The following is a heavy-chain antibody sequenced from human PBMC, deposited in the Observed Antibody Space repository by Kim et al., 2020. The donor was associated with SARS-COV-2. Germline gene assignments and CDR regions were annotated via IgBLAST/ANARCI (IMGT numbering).Heavy chain of an antibody. D-gene: IGHD5-12*01. J-gene: IGHJ4*02. CDR3: ARVKDGYPFDY. CDR2: ISSSSSYT. V-gene: IGHV3-11*05. CDR1: GFTFSDYY. Sequence: GGSLRLSCAASGFTFSDYYMSWIRQAPGKGLEWVSYISSSSSYTNYADSVKGRFTISRDNAKNSLYLQMNSLRAEDTAVYYCARVKDGYPFDYWGQGTLVTVSS.